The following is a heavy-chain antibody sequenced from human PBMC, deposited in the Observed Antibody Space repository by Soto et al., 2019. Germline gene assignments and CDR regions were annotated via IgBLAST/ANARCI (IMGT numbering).Heavy chain of an antibody. CDR1: GFTFNYYA. V-gene: IGHV3-23*01. Sequence: PGGSLRLSCAASGFTFNYYAMSWVRQAPGKGLEWVSSITGSGGDTYYADSVKGRFTISRDNSKNTLYLEMDTMRAEDKAVYYCVKGGVGVVVATHLVDHWGQGTAVTVSS. J-gene: IGHJ4*02. CDR3: VKGGVGVVVATHLVDH. D-gene: IGHD5-12*01. CDR2: ITGSGGDT.